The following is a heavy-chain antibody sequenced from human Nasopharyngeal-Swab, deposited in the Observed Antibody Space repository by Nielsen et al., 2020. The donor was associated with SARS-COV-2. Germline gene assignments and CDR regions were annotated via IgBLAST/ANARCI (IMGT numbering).Heavy chain of an antibody. CDR3: ASGIAVAGTPAHYYYYYGMDV. CDR1: GYTLTELS. CDR2: FDPEDGET. J-gene: IGHJ6*02. D-gene: IGHD6-19*01. V-gene: IGHV1-24*01. Sequence: ASVKVSCKVSGYTLTELSMHWVRQAPGKGLEWMGGFDPEDGETIYAQKLQGRVTMTEDTSTDTAYMELSSLRSEDTAVYCCASGIAVAGTPAHYYYYYGMDVWGQGTTVTVSS.